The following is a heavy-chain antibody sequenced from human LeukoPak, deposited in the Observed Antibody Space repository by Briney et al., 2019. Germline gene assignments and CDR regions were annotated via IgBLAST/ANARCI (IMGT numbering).Heavy chain of an antibody. D-gene: IGHD6-19*01. CDR1: RFTFSSYW. J-gene: IGHJ4*02. CDR2: INSDGSIR. Sequence: GGSLRLSCAASRFTFSSYWMHWVRPAPGKGLVWVSRINSDGSIRNYVDSVKGRFTISRDNGKNTLYLEMSSLRAEDTAVYYCARGASGWASLDYWGQGTLVTVSS. CDR3: ARGASGWASLDY. V-gene: IGHV3-74*01.